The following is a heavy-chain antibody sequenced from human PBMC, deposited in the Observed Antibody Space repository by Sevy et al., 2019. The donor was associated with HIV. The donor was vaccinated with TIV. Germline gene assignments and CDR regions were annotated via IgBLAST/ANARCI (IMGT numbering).Heavy chain of an antibody. Sequence: ASVKVSCKASGYTFTSYDIYWVRQATGQGLEWVGWMNPNSGNTGYAQNFQGSVTLTRDTSISTAYLELSSLTSEDTAVYYCARPVGSGTMGSYFDYWGQGTLVTVSS. J-gene: IGHJ4*02. CDR3: ARPVGSGTMGSYFDY. CDR1: GYTFTSYD. V-gene: IGHV1-8*01. D-gene: IGHD1-1*01. CDR2: MNPNSGNT.